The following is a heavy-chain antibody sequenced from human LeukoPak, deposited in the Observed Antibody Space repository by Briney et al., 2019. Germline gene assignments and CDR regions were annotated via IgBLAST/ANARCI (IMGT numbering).Heavy chain of an antibody. CDR1: GFTFSINA. CDR2: ITGSGGST. Sequence: GGSLRLSCAASGFTFSINAMSWVRQAPGKGLDWVSPITGSGGSTYYADSVKGRFTISGDNSKNTLYLQMNSLRDKDTAVYVCAQALGTSGSYHYFDHWGQGTLVTVSS. D-gene: IGHD3-10*01. CDR3: AQALGTSGSYHYFDH. V-gene: IGHV3-23*01. J-gene: IGHJ4*02.